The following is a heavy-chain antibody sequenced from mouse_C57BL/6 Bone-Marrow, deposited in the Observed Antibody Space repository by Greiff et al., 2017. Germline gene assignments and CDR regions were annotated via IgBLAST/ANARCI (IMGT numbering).Heavy chain of an antibody. Sequence: VQLQQSGPGLVQPSQSLSITCTVSGFSLNSYGVHWVRQSPGKGLEWLGVIWSGGSTDYNAAFISRLSISKDNSKSQVFFKMNSLQADDTAIYYCARNSDYYVSAWFAYWGQGTLVTVSA. D-gene: IGHD1-1*01. CDR2: IWSGGST. CDR1: GFSLNSYG. CDR3: ARNSDYYVSAWFAY. J-gene: IGHJ3*01. V-gene: IGHV2-2*01.